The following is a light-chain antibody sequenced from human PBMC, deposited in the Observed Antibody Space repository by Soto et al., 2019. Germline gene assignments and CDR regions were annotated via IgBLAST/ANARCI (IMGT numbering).Light chain of an antibody. V-gene: IGKV1-33*01. CDR2: EAS. Sequence: DIQMTQSPSSLSASVGDRVTITCQASQDISNYLNWYRQRPGKAPQLLIYEASNLQTGVSSRFSGTGSGPDFTLTISILQPEDIATYYCQHYDNFPVTFGGGTKVEIK. CDR1: QDISNY. CDR3: QHYDNFPVT. J-gene: IGKJ4*01.